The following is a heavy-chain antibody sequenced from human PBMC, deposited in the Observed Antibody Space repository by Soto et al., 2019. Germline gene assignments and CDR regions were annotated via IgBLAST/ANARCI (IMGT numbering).Heavy chain of an antibody. CDR3: ARDPETLDIVVVPAGVFDY. J-gene: IGHJ4*02. V-gene: IGHV1-3*01. Sequence: QVQLVQSGAEVKKPGASVKVSCKASGYTFTSYAMHWVRQAPGQRLEWMGWINAGNGNTKYSQKFQGRVTITRDTSASTAYMELSSLRSEDTAVYYCARDPETLDIVVVPAGVFDYWGQGTLVTVSS. D-gene: IGHD2-2*03. CDR2: INAGNGNT. CDR1: GYTFTSYA.